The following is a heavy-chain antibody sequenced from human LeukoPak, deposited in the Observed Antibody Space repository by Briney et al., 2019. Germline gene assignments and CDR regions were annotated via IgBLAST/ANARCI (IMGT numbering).Heavy chain of an antibody. CDR3: AKGQWLVEGFDY. Sequence: AGGSLRLSCAASGFTFTSYAMSWVRQAPGKGLEWVSAISGSAGGTYYADSVKGRFTISRDNSKNTLYLQMNSLRAEDTAVYYCAKGQWLVEGFDYWGQGTLVTVSS. D-gene: IGHD6-19*01. CDR2: ISGSAGGT. V-gene: IGHV3-23*01. J-gene: IGHJ4*02. CDR1: GFTFTSYA.